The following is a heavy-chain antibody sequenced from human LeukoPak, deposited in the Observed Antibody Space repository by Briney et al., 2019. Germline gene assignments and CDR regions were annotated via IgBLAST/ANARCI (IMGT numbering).Heavy chain of an antibody. V-gene: IGHV4-59*01. CDR1: GGXISSYY. CDR2: MYYSGST. D-gene: IGHD5-24*01. CDR3: ARGLGPGRWLQSHYFDY. J-gene: IGHJ4*02. Sequence: PSEALSLTCTVSGGXISSYYCSWIRQPPGKGLEWIGIMYYSGSTNYNPSLKSRVTISVDTSKNKFSLKLSSVTAADTAVYYCARGLGPGRWLQSHYFDYWGQGTLATVSS.